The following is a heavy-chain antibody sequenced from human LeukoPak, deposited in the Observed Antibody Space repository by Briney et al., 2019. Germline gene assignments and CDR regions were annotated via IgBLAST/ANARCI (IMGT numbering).Heavy chain of an antibody. CDR1: GYTFTSYY. Sequence: ASVKVSCKASGYTFTSYYMHWVRQAPGQGLEWMGIINPSGGSTSYAQKFQGRVTVTRDTSTSTVYMELSSLRSEDTAVYYCASSKQWLVGFDYWGQGTLVTVSS. V-gene: IGHV1-46*01. D-gene: IGHD6-19*01. CDR2: INPSGGST. J-gene: IGHJ4*02. CDR3: ASSKQWLVGFDY.